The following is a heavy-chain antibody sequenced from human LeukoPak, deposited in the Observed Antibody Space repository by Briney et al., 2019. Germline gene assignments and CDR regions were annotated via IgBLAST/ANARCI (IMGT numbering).Heavy chain of an antibody. J-gene: IGHJ3*02. Sequence: SETLSLTCTVSGGAISRYYRSWIRQPPGKALEWIGSMDDSGSTNYNPSLKSRVTISVDTSKNQFSLRLSTVTAADTAVYYCASRSYYHAGGGAFDIWGQGTMVTVSS. CDR1: GGAISRYY. CDR2: MDDSGST. V-gene: IGHV4-59*08. CDR3: ASRSYYHAGGGAFDI. D-gene: IGHD3-10*01.